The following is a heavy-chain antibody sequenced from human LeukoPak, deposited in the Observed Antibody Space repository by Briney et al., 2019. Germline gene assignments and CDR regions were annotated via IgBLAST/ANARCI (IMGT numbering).Heavy chain of an antibody. CDR2: IYYTDT. V-gene: IGHV4-30-4*07. D-gene: IGHD3-22*01. J-gene: IGHJ4*02. CDR3: ARGFWYDTSAFSG. CDR1: GGSISSGDYS. Sequence: SETLSLTCAVSGGSISSGDYSWSWIRQPPGKGLEWIGYIYYTDTYYNPSLKSRVTISLDTSKNQFSLKLSSVTAADTAVYYCARGFWYDTSAFSGWGQGTLVTVSS.